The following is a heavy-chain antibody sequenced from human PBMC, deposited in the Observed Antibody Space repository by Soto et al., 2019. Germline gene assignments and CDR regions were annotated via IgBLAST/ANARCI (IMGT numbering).Heavy chain of an antibody. CDR3: ARDLIYAGYYSYMDV. CDR1: GFTFSSYS. J-gene: IGHJ6*03. D-gene: IGHD3-10*01. V-gene: IGHV3-21*01. Sequence: EVQLVESGGGLVKPGGSLRLSCAASGFTFSSYSMNWVRQAPGKGLEWVSSINYKSHIDYADSVKGRFTISSDNAKNSMYLQMNSLRAEDTAVYFCARDLIYAGYYSYMDVWGIGTTVTVSS. CDR2: INYKSHI.